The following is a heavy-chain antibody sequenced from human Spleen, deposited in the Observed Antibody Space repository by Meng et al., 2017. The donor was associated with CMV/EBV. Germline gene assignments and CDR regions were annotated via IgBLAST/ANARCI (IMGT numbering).Heavy chain of an antibody. CDR3: ARDEALEDLEVVPVGGHRYPGMDV. CDR1: GGSISSYY. J-gene: IGHJ6*02. V-gene: IGHV4-59*01. D-gene: IGHD2-2*01. Sequence: SETLSLTCTVSGGSISSYYWSWIRQPPGKGLEWIGYIYYSGSTNYNPSLKSRVTISVDTSKNQFSLKLSSVTAADTAVYYCARDEALEDLEVVPVGGHRYPGMDVWGQGTTVTVSS. CDR2: IYYSGST.